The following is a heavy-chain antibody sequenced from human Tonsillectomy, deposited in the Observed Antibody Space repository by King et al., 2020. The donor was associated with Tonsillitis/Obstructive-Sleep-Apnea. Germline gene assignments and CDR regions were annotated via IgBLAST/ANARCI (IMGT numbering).Heavy chain of an antibody. CDR3: AREVELWYSDSDY. D-gene: IGHD3-10*01. CDR2: IKQDGSEK. J-gene: IGHJ4*02. CDR1: GFTFSSYW. V-gene: IGHV3-7*01. Sequence: VQLVESGGGLVQPGGSLRLSCAASGFTFSSYWMSWVRQAPGKGLEWVGNIKQDGSEKYYMDSVKGRFTISRDNAKNSLYLQMNSLRAEDTAVYYCAREVELWYSDSDYWGQGTLVIVSS.